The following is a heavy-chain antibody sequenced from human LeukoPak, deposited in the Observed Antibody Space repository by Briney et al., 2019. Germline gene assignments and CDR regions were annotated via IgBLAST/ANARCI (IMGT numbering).Heavy chain of an antibody. Sequence: SETLSLTCTVSGGSISSYYWSWIRQSPGKGLEWIGYIYYSGSTNYNPSLKSRVTTSVDTSKNQFSLKLSSVTAADTAVYYCARGRSSWEDDAFDIWGQGTMVTVSS. D-gene: IGHD6-13*01. CDR1: GGSISSYY. V-gene: IGHV4-59*01. CDR2: IYYSGST. J-gene: IGHJ3*02. CDR3: ARGRSSWEDDAFDI.